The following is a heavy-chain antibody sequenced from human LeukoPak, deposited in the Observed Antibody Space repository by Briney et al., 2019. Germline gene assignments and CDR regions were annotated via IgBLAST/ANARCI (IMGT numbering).Heavy chain of an antibody. CDR3: AILVYDSRGPGFDY. CDR2: ISYDGSNK. CDR1: GFTFSSYA. J-gene: IGHJ4*02. Sequence: PGRSLRLSCAASGFTFSSYAMHWVRQAPGKGLEWVAVISYDGSNKYYADSVKGRFTISRDNSKNTLYLQMNSLRAEDTAVYYCAILVYDSRGPGFDYWGQGTLVTVSS. D-gene: IGHD3-22*01. V-gene: IGHV3-30*04.